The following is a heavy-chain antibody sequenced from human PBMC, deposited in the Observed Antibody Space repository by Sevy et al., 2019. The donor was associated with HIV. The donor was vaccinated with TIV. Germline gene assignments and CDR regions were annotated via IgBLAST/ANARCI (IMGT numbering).Heavy chain of an antibody. CDR1: GFTFSSHW. V-gene: IGHV3-7*01. J-gene: IGHJ6*02. CDR3: GRDTARIGMDV. Sequence: GGSLRLSCAASGFTFSSHWMSWVRQAPGKGLEWVANIKQDGSDKYYVDSVKGRFTISRDNAKNSLSLQMNSLRAEDTAVYYCGRDTARIGMDVWGQGTTVTVSS. CDR2: IKQDGSDK. D-gene: IGHD1-20*01.